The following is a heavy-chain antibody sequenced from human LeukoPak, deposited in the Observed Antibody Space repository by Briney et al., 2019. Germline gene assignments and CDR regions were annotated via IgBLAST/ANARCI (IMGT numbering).Heavy chain of an antibody. Sequence: GGSLRLSCAASGFTFDDYAMHWVRQAPGKGLEWVSGISWNSGSIGYADSVKGRFTISRDNAKNSLYLQMNSLRAEDTALYYCAKDNRDYDILLGYMDVWGKGTTVTISS. CDR2: ISWNSGSI. CDR3: AKDNRDYDILLGYMDV. D-gene: IGHD3-9*01. J-gene: IGHJ6*03. V-gene: IGHV3-9*01. CDR1: GFTFDDYA.